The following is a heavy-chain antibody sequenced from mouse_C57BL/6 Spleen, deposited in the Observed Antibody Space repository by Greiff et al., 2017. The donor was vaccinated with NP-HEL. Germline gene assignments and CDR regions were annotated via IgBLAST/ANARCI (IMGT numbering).Heavy chain of an antibody. Sequence: EVMLVESGGGLVQPGGSLSLSCAASGFTFTDYYMSWVRQPPGKALEWLGFIRNKANGYTTEYSACVKGGVTISRDNSQSILYLQMNALRAEDSATYYCARYILYYGSSYYAMDYWGQGTSVTVSS. CDR1: GFTFTDYY. J-gene: IGHJ4*01. CDR2: IRNKANGYTT. D-gene: IGHD1-1*01. CDR3: ARYILYYGSSYYAMDY. V-gene: IGHV7-3*01.